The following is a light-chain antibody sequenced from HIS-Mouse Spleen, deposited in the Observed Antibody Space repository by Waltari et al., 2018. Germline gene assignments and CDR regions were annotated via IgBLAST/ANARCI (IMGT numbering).Light chain of an antibody. J-gene: IGLJ2*01. CDR2: EDS. Sequence: SYELTQPPSVSVSPGQTARLTCSGDALPKKYAYWYQQKSGQAPVLVIYEDSQRPSGIPERFSGSSSGTMATLTISGAQVEDEADYYCYATDSSGNHRVFGGGTKLTVL. CDR1: ALPKKY. V-gene: IGLV3-10*01. CDR3: YATDSSGNHRV.